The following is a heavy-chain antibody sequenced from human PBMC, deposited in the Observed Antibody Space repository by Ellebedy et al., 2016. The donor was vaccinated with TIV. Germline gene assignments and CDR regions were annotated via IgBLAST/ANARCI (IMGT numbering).Heavy chain of an antibody. V-gene: IGHV1-24*01. Sequence: ASVKVSCKVSGYTLNELSLHWVRQGPGKRLEWMGGFEPEDGKIIYAQRFQGRVTMTEDTSTDIAYMELSSLRSEDTAVYYCAKDSHGDYGQCYFDNWGQGTLVTVSS. D-gene: IGHD4-17*01. CDR1: GYTLNELS. CDR3: AKDSHGDYGQCYFDN. CDR2: FEPEDGKI. J-gene: IGHJ4*02.